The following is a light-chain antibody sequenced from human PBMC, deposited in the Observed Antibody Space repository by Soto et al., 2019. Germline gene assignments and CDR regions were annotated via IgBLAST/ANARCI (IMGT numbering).Light chain of an antibody. J-gene: IGLJ2*01. CDR3: HSYDSILSGVV. CDR2: GNN. V-gene: IGLV1-40*01. Sequence: QTVVTQPPSVSGAPGQRVTISCTGSSSNIGSGYDVHWYQQLPGTAPRLLMSGNNNRPSGVPDRFSGSKSGTSASLAITGLQAEDEADYYCHSYDSILSGVVFGGGTQLTVL. CDR1: SSNIGSGYD.